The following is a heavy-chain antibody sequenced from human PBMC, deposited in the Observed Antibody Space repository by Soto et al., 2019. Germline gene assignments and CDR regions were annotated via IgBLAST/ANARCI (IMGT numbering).Heavy chain of an antibody. CDR3: AREQGPYYYGSGSYVAPYYYYYYYMDV. J-gene: IGHJ6*03. CDR2: IKQDGSEK. Sequence: GGSLRLSCAASGFTFSSYWMSWVRQAPGKGLEWVANIKQDGSEKYYVDSVKGRFTISRDNAKNSLYLQMNSLRAEDTAVYYCAREQGPYYYGSGSYVAPYYYYYYYMDVWGKGTTVTVSS. V-gene: IGHV3-7*01. D-gene: IGHD3-10*01. CDR1: GFTFSSYW.